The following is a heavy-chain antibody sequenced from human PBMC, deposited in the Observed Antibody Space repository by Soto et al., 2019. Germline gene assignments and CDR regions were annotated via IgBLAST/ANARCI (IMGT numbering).Heavy chain of an antibody. Sequence: PSESMSLTGAVYGGTFCGYYCSWIRQTPGKGLEWIGEINHSGSTNYNPSLKSRVTISVDTAKNQFSLKLSSVTAADTAVYYCARGRSGYEFWSGYYILANWFDPWGQGTLVTVSS. CDR2: INHSGST. J-gene: IGHJ5*02. V-gene: IGHV4-34*01. CDR1: GGTFCGYY. CDR3: ARGRSGYEFWSGYYILANWFDP. D-gene: IGHD3-3*01.